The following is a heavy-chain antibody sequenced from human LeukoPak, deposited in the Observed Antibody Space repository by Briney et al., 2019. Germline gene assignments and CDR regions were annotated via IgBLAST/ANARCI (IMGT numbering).Heavy chain of an antibody. D-gene: IGHD4-17*01. Sequence: ASVKVSCKASGYTFTSYGISWVRQAPGQGLEWMGWISAYNGNTNYAQKLQGRVTMTQDTSTSTAYMELRSLRSDDTAVYYCARLRYGDYEGRNYFDYWGQGTLVTVSS. J-gene: IGHJ4*02. CDR3: ARLRYGDYEGRNYFDY. V-gene: IGHV1-18*01. CDR2: ISAYNGNT. CDR1: GYTFTSYG.